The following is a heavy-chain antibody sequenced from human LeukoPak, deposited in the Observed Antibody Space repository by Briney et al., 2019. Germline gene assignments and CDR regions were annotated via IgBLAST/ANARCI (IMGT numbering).Heavy chain of an antibody. J-gene: IGHJ4*02. V-gene: IGHV3-72*01. D-gene: IGHD5-18*01. Sequence: PGGSLRLSCVASGFTFSDHYMDWVRQAPGKGLEWVARIRDKANGYNTEYAASVKGRYSISRDDSRNSLFLQMNSLTTEDAAVYYCARPGRYSYAPLVDGEFDYWGQGTLVTVSS. CDR1: GFTFSDHY. CDR2: IRDKANGYNT. CDR3: ARPGRYSYAPLVDGEFDY.